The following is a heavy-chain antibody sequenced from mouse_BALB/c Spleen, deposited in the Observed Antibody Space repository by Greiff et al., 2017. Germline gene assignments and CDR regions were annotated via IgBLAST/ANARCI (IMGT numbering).Heavy chain of an antibody. CDR2: ISNGGGST. CDR1: GFTFSSYT. J-gene: IGHJ4*01. CDR3: ARPYDGYYAMDY. Sequence: EVKLVESGGGLVQPGGSLKLSCAASGFTFSSYTMSWVRQTPEKRLEWVAYISNGGGSTYYPDTVKGRFTISRDNAKNTLYLQMSSLKSEDTAMYYCARPYDGYYAMDYWGQGTSVTVSS. D-gene: IGHD2-3*01. V-gene: IGHV5-12-2*01.